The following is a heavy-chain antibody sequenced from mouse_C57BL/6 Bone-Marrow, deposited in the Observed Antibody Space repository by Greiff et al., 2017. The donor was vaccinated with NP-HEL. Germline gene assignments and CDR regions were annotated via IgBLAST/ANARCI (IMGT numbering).Heavy chain of an antibody. CDR1: GYTFTDYY. V-gene: IGHV1-26*01. J-gene: IGHJ4*01. Sequence: EVQLQQSGPELVKPGASVKISCKASGYTFTDYYMNWVKQSHGKSLEWIGDINPNNGGTSYNQKFKGKATLTVDKSSSTAYMGLRSLTSEDSAVYYCARGGIYYDYDNYAMDYWGQGTSVTVSS. D-gene: IGHD2-4*01. CDR3: ARGGIYYDYDNYAMDY. CDR2: INPNNGGT.